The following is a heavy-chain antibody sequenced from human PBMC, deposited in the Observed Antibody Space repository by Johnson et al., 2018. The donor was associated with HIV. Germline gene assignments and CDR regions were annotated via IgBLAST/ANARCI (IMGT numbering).Heavy chain of an antibody. CDR2: IWYDGSNK. D-gene: IGHD1-26*01. CDR3: VKDRGGRFSGSYLSLRVGAFDI. Sequence: QMLLVESGGGVVQPGRSLRLSCAASGFTFSSYGMHWVRQAPGKGLEWVAVIWYDGSNKYYADSVKGRFTISRDNSKNTMYLQLNSLRPEETAVYYGVKDRGGRFSGSYLSLRVGAFDIWGQGTLVTVSS. V-gene: IGHV3-33*06. J-gene: IGHJ3*02. CDR1: GFTFSSYG.